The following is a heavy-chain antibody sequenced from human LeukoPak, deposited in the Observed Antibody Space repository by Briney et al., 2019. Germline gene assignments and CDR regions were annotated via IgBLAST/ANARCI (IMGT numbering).Heavy chain of an antibody. J-gene: IGHJ4*02. D-gene: IGHD4-23*01. CDR1: GFNVSNNH. V-gene: IGHV3-66*01. Sequence: GGSLRLSCAPSGFNVSNNHMSWVRQAPGKGLEWVSVIYSGGSTYYADSVKGRFTISRDNSKNTLYLQMNSLRAEDTAVYYCARVGGQGPFDYWGQGTLVTVSP. CDR2: IYSGGST. CDR3: ARVGGQGPFDY.